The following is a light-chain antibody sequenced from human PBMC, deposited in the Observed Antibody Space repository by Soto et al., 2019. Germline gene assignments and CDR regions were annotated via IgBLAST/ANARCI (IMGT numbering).Light chain of an antibody. Sequence: DIVMTQTPLSSPVTLGQPASISCSSRPSLVHSDGNSYVSWLQQRLSQPLRLLIYKVSNRFSGVPDRFSGSGAGTDSTLKSSRVEAEYVGFYYCVQATQFRRYTFGKRTELEIK. J-gene: IGKJ2*01. CDR2: KVS. V-gene: IGKV2-24*01. CDR3: VQATQFRRYT. CDR1: PSLVHSDGNSY.